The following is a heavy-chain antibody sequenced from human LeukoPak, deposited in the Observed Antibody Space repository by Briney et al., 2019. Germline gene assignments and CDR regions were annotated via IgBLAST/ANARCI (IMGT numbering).Heavy chain of an antibody. Sequence: SVKVSCKASGGTFSSYAISWVRQAPGQGLEWMGGIIPIFGTANYAQKFQGRVTITADESTSTAYMELSSLRSEDTAVYYCAAVLLSDPPGEWAFDIWGQGTMVTVSS. D-gene: IGHD3-16*01. CDR3: AAVLLSDPPGEWAFDI. CDR1: GGTFSSYA. CDR2: IIPIFGTA. V-gene: IGHV1-69*13. J-gene: IGHJ3*02.